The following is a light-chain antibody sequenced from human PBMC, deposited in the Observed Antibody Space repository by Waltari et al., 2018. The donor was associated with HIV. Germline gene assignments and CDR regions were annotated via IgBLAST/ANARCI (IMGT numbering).Light chain of an antibody. CDR1: QAIGTS. J-gene: IGKJ1*01. Sequence: DVQLTQSPSFLSASVGDIVTITCRASQAIGTSLAWYQQKPGKAPNRLISAASTLQSGIPSRFSGDGSGTEFTLTISSLQAEDFATYYCQQLNSYPRTFGQGTKVDFK. CDR3: QQLNSYPRT. V-gene: IGKV1-9*01. CDR2: AAS.